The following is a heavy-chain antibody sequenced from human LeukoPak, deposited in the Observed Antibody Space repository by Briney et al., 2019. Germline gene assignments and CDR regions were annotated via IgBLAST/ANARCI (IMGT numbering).Heavy chain of an antibody. CDR2: ISSSSSYI. CDR3: ARGGRSSSSWYGY. J-gene: IGHJ4*02. D-gene: IGHD6-13*01. CDR1: GFTFSSYS. Sequence: PGGSLRLSCAASGFTFSSYSMNWVRQAPGKGLEWVSSISSSSSYIYYADSVKGRFTISRDNAKNSLYLQMNSLRAEDTAVYYCARGGRSSSSWYGYWGQGTLDTVSS. V-gene: IGHV3-21*01.